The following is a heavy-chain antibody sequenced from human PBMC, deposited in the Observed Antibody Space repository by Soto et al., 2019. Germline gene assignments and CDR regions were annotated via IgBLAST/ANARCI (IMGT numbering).Heavy chain of an antibody. Sequence: PSETLSLTCTVSGGSISGYHWSWIRQPPGKGLEWIGYVHYSGSTNYNPSLKTRVTISVDTSKNQFSLKLSSVTAADTAVYYCARLSYVTNLPYNWFDPWGQGTLVTVSS. V-gene: IGHV4-59*01. CDR1: GGSISGYH. D-gene: IGHD4-4*01. CDR3: ARLSYVTNLPYNWFDP. J-gene: IGHJ5*02. CDR2: VHYSGST.